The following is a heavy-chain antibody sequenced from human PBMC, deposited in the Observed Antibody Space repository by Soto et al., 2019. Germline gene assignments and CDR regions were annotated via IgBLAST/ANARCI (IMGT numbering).Heavy chain of an antibody. CDR1: GFTFSSYS. Sequence: EVQLLESGGGLVQPGGSLRLSCAASGFTFSSYSMNWVRQAPGKGLEWVSYLSSSSSTIYYADYVKARFTISRDNAKNSLYLQMNSLRAEDTAVYYCARGSGSYRYYMDVWGKGTTVTVSS. D-gene: IGHD1-26*01. J-gene: IGHJ6*03. V-gene: IGHV3-48*01. CDR2: LSSSSSTI. CDR3: ARGSGSYRYYMDV.